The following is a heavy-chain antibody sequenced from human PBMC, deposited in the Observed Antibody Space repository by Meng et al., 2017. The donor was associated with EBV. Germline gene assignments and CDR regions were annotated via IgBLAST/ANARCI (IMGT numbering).Heavy chain of an antibody. J-gene: IGHJ4*02. Sequence: QVQVVQLGSEGKKPGASVKVSCKASGYTFTSYAMHWVRQAPGQRLEWMGWINAGNGNTKYSQKFQGRVTITRDTSASTAYMELSSLRSEDTAVYYCARSGATIFGVVIPTYYFDYWGQGTLVTVSS. CDR2: INAGNGNT. CDR3: ARSGATIFGVVIPTYYFDY. D-gene: IGHD3-3*01. CDR1: GYTFTSYA. V-gene: IGHV1-3*01.